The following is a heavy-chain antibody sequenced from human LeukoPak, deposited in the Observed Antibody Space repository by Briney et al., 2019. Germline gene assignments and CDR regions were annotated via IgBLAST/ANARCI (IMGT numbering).Heavy chain of an antibody. CDR1: GGTFSSYA. V-gene: IGHV1-69*06. Sequence: GASVKVSCKASGGTFSSYAISWVRQAPGQGLEWMGGIIPIFGTANYAQKFQGRVTITADKFTSTAYMELSSLRSEDTAVYYCAREDYYGSGSPTRSGGYYYYYMDVWGKGTTVTVSS. D-gene: IGHD3-10*01. CDR3: AREDYYGSGSPTRSGGYYYYYMDV. CDR2: IIPIFGTA. J-gene: IGHJ6*03.